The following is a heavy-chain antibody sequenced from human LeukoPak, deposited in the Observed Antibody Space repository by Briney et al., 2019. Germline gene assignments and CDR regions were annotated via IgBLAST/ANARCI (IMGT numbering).Heavy chain of an antibody. D-gene: IGHD4-23*01. CDR1: GFTFSDHY. Sequence: GGSLRLSCAVSGFTFSDHYMSWIRQAPGKRLEWVSYISSGSSYTNYADSVEGRFTISRDNAKNTLYLQMNSLRAEDTAVYYCARGDYGGDYFDYWGQGTLVTVSS. J-gene: IGHJ4*02. CDR3: ARGDYGGDYFDY. CDR2: ISSGSSYT. V-gene: IGHV3-11*05.